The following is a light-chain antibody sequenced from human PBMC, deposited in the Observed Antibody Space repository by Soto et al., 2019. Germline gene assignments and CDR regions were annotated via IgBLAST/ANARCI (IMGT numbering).Light chain of an antibody. J-gene: IGLJ2*01. CDR1: SGHSSYA. V-gene: IGLV4-69*01. Sequence: QPVLTQSPSASASLGASVKLTCTLSSGHSSYAIAWHQQQPEKGPRYLMKLNSDGSHSKGDVIPDRFSGSSSGAERYLTISSLQSEDEADYYCQTYEVFGGGTQLTVL. CDR3: QTYEV. CDR2: LNSDGSH.